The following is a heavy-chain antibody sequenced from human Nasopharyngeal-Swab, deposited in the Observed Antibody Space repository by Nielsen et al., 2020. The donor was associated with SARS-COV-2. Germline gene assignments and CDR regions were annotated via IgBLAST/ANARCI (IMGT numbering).Heavy chain of an antibody. D-gene: IGHD6-13*01. J-gene: IGHJ5*02. CDR1: GGSISSGDYY. CDR3: ARVRWYSSSYWFDP. V-gene: IGHV4-30-4*08. CDR2: IYYSGST. Sequence: LRLSCTVSGGSISSGDYYWSWIRQPPGKGLEWIGYIYYSGSTYYNPSLKSRVTISVDTSKNQFSLKLSSVTAADTAVYYCARVRWYSSSYWFDPWGQGTLVTVSS.